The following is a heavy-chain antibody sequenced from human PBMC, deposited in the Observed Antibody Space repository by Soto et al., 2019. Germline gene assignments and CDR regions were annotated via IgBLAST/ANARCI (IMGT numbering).Heavy chain of an antibody. CDR2: IYWDNDK. J-gene: IGHJ4*02. CDR3: AHFEGRFGIDY. D-gene: IGHD3-16*01. V-gene: IGHV2-5*02. CDR1: GFSLSTSGVG. Sequence: QITLKESGPTLVKPTQTLTLTCTFSGFSLSTSGVGVNWIRQPPGKALEWLALIYWDNDKRYSPSLKSRLTITKDTSNSQVVLTMTNMDPVDTATYYCAHFEGRFGIDYWGQGTLVTVSS.